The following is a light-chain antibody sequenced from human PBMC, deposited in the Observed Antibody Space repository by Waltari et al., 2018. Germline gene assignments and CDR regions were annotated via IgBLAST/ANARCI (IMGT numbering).Light chain of an antibody. CDR2: EVA. V-gene: IGLV2-23*02. J-gene: IGLJ1*01. CDR3: CSYAGGGTYV. CDR1: SSDVEQYNL. Sequence: QSALTPPASVSRSPGQSITISCTGTSSDVEQYNLVSWYQHHPDKAPKLMIYEVAKRPSGVSNRFSGSKSGNTASLTISGLQAEDEADYYCCSYAGGGTYVFGRGTKVTVL.